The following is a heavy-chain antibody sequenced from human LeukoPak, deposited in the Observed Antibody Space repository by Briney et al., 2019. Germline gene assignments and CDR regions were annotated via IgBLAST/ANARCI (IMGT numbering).Heavy chain of an antibody. D-gene: IGHD3-3*01. J-gene: IGHJ4*02. CDR2: INHSGST. V-gene: IGHV4-34*01. CDR1: GGSFSGYY. Sequence: PSETLSLTCAVYGGSFSGYYWSWIRQPPGKGLEWIGEINHSGSTNYNPSLKSRVTISVDTSKNQFSLKLSSVTAADTAVYYCARARKLYDFWSGNYYWGQGTLVTVSS. CDR3: ARARKLYDFWSGNYY.